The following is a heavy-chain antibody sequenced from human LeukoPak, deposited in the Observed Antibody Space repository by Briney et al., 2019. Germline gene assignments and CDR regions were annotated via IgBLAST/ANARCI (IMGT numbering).Heavy chain of an antibody. CDR2: ISSSGNTI. V-gene: IGHV3-48*02. Sequence: GGSLRLSCAASGFTFSSYAMSWVRQAPGKGLEWVSYISSSGNTIYYADSVKGRFTISRDNAKNSLYLQMNSLRDEDTAVYYCASGRGRYFDWFRDAFDIWGQGTMITVSS. CDR3: ASGRGRYFDWFRDAFDI. CDR1: GFTFSSYA. D-gene: IGHD3-9*01. J-gene: IGHJ3*02.